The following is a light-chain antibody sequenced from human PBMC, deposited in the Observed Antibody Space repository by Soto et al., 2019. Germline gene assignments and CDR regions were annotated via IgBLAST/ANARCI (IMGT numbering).Light chain of an antibody. CDR3: QQYDAWPPRWT. CDR2: AAS. CDR1: QSVSNN. J-gene: IGKJ1*01. V-gene: IGKV3-15*01. Sequence: EMVMTQSPATLSVSPGERATLSCRASQSVSNNLAWYQQKPGLAPWLLIYAASTRAPGIPARFSGSGSGTEFALTISSLQSEDFAVYYCQQYDAWPPRWTFGQGTKVEIK.